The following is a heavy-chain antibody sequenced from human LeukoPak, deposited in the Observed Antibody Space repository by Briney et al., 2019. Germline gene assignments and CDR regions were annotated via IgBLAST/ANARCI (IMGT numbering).Heavy chain of an antibody. V-gene: IGHV1-8*03. CDR3: ARGRTAVAGTYYYYYYMDV. D-gene: IGHD6-19*01. Sequence: ASVKVSCKASGYTFTSYDINWVRQATGQGLEWMGWMNPNSGNTGYAQKFQGRVTITRNTSISTAYMELSRLRSEDTAVYYCARGRTAVAGTYYYYYYMDVWGKGTRSPSP. J-gene: IGHJ6*03. CDR1: GYTFTSYD. CDR2: MNPNSGNT.